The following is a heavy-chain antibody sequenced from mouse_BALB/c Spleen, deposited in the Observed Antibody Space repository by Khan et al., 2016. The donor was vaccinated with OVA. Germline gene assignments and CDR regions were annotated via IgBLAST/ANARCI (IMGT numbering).Heavy chain of an antibody. J-gene: IGHJ3*01. V-gene: IGHV14-1*02. D-gene: IGHD2-1*01. Sequence: IQLVQSGAELVRPGALVKLSCKASGFNIKDYFMVWVKQRPEQGLEWIGWIDPENGNTIYDPKFQGKASITADTSSNTAYLQLSSLTSEDTAVYYCARRGYGNYWFAYWGQGTLVTVSA. CDR2: IDPENGNT. CDR3: ARRGYGNYWFAY. CDR1: GFNIKDYF.